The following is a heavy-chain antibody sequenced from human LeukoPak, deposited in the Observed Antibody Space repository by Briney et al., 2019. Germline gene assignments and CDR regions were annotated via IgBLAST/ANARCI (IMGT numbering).Heavy chain of an antibody. CDR1: GGSFSGYY. CDR2: INHSGST. J-gene: IGHJ4*02. CDR3: AGVWSPPYTSNWPDYFDY. V-gene: IGHV4-34*01. Sequence: PSETLSLTCAVYGGSFSGYYWSWIRQPPGKGLEWIGEINHSGSTNYNPSLKSRVTISVDTSKNQFSLKLSSVTAADTAVYYCAGVWSPPYTSNWPDYFDYWGQGTLVTVSS. D-gene: IGHD6-13*01.